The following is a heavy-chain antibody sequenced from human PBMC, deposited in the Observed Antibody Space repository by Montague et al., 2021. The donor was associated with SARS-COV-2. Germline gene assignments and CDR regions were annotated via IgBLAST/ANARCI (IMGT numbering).Heavy chain of an antibody. CDR3: ARGGATYYDDTSGYVNAFDT. J-gene: IGHJ3*02. CDR2: IYYNGYT. V-gene: IGHV4-59*01. D-gene: IGHD3-22*01. Sequence: SETLSLTCTVSGDSISSYYWSWIRQPPGKGLEWIGYIYYNGYTNYNPSLKSRVTISVDTSKNQFSLRLSSVTAADTAVHFCARGGATYYDDTSGYVNAFDTWGQGTMVTVSS. CDR1: GDSISSYY.